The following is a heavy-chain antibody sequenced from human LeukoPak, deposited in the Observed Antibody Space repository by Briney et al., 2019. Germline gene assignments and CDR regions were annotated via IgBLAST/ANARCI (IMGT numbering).Heavy chain of an antibody. Sequence: RSGGSLRLSCAASGFTFSTYAITWGRQGPGEGMEWVSAIRPDGDRTYYANSVRGRFTISRDNSKDTVYLQINGLRVEDTAVYYCAREQSGTRGWYTVDYWGQGTLVTVSS. CDR2: IRPDGDRT. D-gene: IGHD6-19*01. CDR3: AREQSGTRGWYTVDY. V-gene: IGHV3-23*01. J-gene: IGHJ4*02. CDR1: GFTFSTYA.